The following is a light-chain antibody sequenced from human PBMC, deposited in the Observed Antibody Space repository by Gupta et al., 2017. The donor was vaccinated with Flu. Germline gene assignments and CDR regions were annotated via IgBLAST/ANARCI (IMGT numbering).Light chain of an antibody. CDR3: QAWDSSTGV. CDR2: QDS. J-gene: IGLJ1*01. V-gene: IGLV3-1*01. CDR1: KLGDKY. Sequence: SYELTQPPSVSVSPGQTASITCSGDKLGDKYACWYQQKPGQSPVRVIYQDSKRPSGIPERFSGANSGKKATLTISGTQAMKEADYYCQAWDSSTGVFGTGTKVTVL.